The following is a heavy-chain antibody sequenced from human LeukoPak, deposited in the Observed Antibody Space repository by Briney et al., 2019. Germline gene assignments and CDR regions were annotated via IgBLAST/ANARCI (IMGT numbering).Heavy chain of an antibody. CDR1: GFTFSRLG. J-gene: IGHJ6*03. CDR3: AKEGDEFRGYLDV. Sequence: GGSLRLSCAASGFTFSRLGMQWVRQAPGKGLEWVAVIHNDGTQGQYGNSVKGRFTISKDNSQSTLYLQMNNLRDDDTAVYYCAKEGDEFRGYLDVWGKGTTVTVSS. CDR2: IHNDGTQG. D-gene: IGHD1-26*01. V-gene: IGHV3-30*02.